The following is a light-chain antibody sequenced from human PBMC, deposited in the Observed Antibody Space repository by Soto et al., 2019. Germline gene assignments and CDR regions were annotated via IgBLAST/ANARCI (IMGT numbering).Light chain of an antibody. CDR3: QQYGSSRGVI. CDR1: QSVSSCY. J-gene: IGKJ4*01. CDR2: GAC. V-gene: IGKV3-20*01. Sequence: VLPQSPGTLSLCLGGRATLSCRAIQSVSSCYLAWHQLKLGQAPRRVVYGACSRATGIRERFSGSGSGTVFALAISRLEPEWVAVDHCQQYGSSRGVIFSGGTKVDIK.